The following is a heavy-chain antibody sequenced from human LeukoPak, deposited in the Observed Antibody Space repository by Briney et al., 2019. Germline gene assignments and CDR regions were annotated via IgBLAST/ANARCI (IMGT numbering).Heavy chain of an antibody. D-gene: IGHD3-9*01. Sequence: GASVKVSCKASGYTFTGYYIHWVRQAPGQGLEWMGWINPYSGDTDYAQKFQGRITMTRDTSISTAYMELSRLRSDDTAMYYCARVMAGYYYFDYWGQGTLVTVSS. CDR2: INPYSGDT. CDR1: GYTFTGYY. J-gene: IGHJ4*02. CDR3: ARVMAGYYYFDY. V-gene: IGHV1-2*02.